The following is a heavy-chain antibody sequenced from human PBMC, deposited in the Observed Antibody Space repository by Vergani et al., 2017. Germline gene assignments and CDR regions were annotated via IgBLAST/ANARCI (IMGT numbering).Heavy chain of an antibody. D-gene: IGHD3-3*01. CDR3: ARDCQRAPGWDFWRGYRDYYYYYGMDV. J-gene: IGHJ6*02. V-gene: IGHV3-66*02. CDR1: GFTVSSNY. CDR2: IYSGGST. Sequence: EVQLLESGGGLVQPGGSLRLSCAASGFTVSSNYMSWVRQAPGKGLEWVSVIYSGGSTYYADSVKGRFTISRDNSKNTLYLQMNSLRAEDTAVYYCARDCQRAPGWDFWRGYRDYYYYYGMDVWGQGTTVTVSS.